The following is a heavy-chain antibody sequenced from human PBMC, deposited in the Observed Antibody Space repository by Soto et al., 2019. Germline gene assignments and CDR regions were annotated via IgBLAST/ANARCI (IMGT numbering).Heavy chain of an antibody. D-gene: IGHD2-8*01. Sequence: PGGSLRLSCAASGFTFSSYAMSWVRQAPGKGLEWVSAISGSGGSTYYADSVKGRFTISRDNSKNTLYLQMDSLKAEDTAVYYCAKLPDIVLMVYANPTGPYDPWGQGTLVTVSS. CDR3: AKLPDIVLMVYANPTGPYDP. V-gene: IGHV3-23*01. CDR1: GFTFSSYA. J-gene: IGHJ5*02. CDR2: ISGSGGST.